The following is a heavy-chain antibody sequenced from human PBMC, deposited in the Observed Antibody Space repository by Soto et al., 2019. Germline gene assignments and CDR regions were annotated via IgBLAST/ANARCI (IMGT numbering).Heavy chain of an antibody. Sequence: GESLKISCKGSGYSFTSYWIGWVRQMPGKGLELMVIIYPGDSDTRYSPSFQGQVTISAYKSIITAYLQWSSLKASDTAMYYCARFKTKRTPGSSLARATWNGMHXWGQVTTVTVS. D-gene: IGHD6-6*01. CDR3: ARFKTKRTPGSSLARATWNGMHX. CDR1: GYSFTSYW. J-gene: IGHJ6*02. V-gene: IGHV5-51*01. CDR2: IYPGDSDT.